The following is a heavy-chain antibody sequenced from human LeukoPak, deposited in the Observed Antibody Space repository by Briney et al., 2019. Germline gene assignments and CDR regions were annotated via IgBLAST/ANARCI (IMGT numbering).Heavy chain of an antibody. V-gene: IGHV1-69*13. CDR3: ARDRQWLESTANFDY. CDR1: GGTFSSYA. CDR2: IIPIFGTA. D-gene: IGHD6-19*01. J-gene: IGHJ4*02. Sequence: SVKVSCKASGGTFSSYAISWVRQAPGQGPEWMGGIIPIFGTANYAQKFQGRVTITADESTSTAYMELSSLRSEDTAVYYCARDRQWLESTANFDYWGQGTLVTVSS.